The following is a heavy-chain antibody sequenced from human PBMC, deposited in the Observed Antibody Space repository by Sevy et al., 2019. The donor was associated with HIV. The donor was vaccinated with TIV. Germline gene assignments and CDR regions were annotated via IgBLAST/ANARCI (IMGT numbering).Heavy chain of an antibody. D-gene: IGHD4-17*01. J-gene: IGHJ2*01. Sequence: GGSLRLSCAASGFTFSNVWTSWVRQASGKGLEWVGHIQCKSEGGTTDYAAPVKGRFSISRDESSDTLYLQMNSLKTEDTAVYYCTTMMRLYGDPNFWYFDLWGRGTLVTVSS. CDR3: TTMMRLYGDPNFWYFDL. CDR2: IQCKSEGGTT. V-gene: IGHV3-15*01. CDR1: GFTFSNVW.